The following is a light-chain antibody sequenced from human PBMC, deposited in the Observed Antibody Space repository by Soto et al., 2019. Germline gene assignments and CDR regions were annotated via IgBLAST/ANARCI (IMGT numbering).Light chain of an antibody. Sequence: EIVLTQSPATLSLSPGERATLSCRTSQSVSSYLAWYQQKPGQAPRLLIYDASNRATGIPARFSGSGSGTDFNLPISSLEPEDFAVYYCQQRSNWLTFGGGTKVQIK. CDR1: QSVSSY. V-gene: IGKV3-11*01. CDR3: QQRSNWLT. J-gene: IGKJ4*01. CDR2: DAS.